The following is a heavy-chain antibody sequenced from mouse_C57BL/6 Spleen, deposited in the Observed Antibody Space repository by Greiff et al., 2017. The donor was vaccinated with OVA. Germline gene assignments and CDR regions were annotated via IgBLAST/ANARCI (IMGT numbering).Heavy chain of an antibody. Sequence: EVQLQQSGPELVKPGASVKISCKASGYTFTDYYMNWVKQSHGKSLEWIGDINPNNGGTSYNQKFKGKATLTVDKSSSTAYMELRSLTSEDSAVYYCAPGPGFDYWGQGTTLTVSS. CDR3: APGPGFDY. CDR1: GYTFTDYY. J-gene: IGHJ2*01. D-gene: IGHD4-1*01. V-gene: IGHV1-26*01. CDR2: INPNNGGT.